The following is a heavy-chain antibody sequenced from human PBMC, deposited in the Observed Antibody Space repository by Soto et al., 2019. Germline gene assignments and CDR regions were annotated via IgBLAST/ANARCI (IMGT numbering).Heavy chain of an antibody. V-gene: IGHV3-7*01. CDR2: IKKDGSEK. CDR1: GFTFSSYW. D-gene: IGHD3-3*01. J-gene: IGHJ6*03. CDR3: ARDGVYDFWSGYSYYYYYYMDV. Sequence: ESGGGLVQPGGSLRLSCAASGFTFSSYWMSWVRQPPGKGLEWVANIKKDGSEKYYVDSVKGRFTISRDNGKNTLYLQMNSLRAEDTAVYYCARDGVYDFWSGYSYYYYYYMDVWGKGTTVTVSS.